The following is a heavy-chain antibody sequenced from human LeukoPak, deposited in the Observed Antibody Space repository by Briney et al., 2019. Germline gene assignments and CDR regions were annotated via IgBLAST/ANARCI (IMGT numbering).Heavy chain of an antibody. CDR3: ARDFRDCSSTSCYLSTDY. V-gene: IGHV1-46*01. CDR2: INPSGGST. J-gene: IGHJ4*02. D-gene: IGHD2-2*01. Sequence: GASVKVSCKASGYTFTRYYMHWVRQAPGQGLEWMGIINPSGGSTSYAQKFQGRVTMTRDTSTSTVYMELSSLRSEDTAVYYCARDFRDCSSTSCYLSTDYWGQGTLVTVSS. CDR1: GYTFTRYY.